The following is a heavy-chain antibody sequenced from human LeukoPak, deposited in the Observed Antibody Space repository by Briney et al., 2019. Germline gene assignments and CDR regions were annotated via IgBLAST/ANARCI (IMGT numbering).Heavy chain of an antibody. J-gene: IGHJ4*02. V-gene: IGHV3-48*02. Sequence: GGSLRLSRAASGCTFSSYSMNWVRQAPGKGLEWVSYISSDSRTIYYADSVKGRFTISRDNAKNSLYLQMKSLRDEDTAVYYCARYGSGTSYITNYFDYWGQGTLVTVSS. CDR2: ISSDSRTI. CDR1: GCTFSSYS. CDR3: ARYGSGTSYITNYFDY. D-gene: IGHD3-10*01.